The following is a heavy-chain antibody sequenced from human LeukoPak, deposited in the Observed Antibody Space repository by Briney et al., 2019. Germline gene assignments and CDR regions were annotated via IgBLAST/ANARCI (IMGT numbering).Heavy chain of an antibody. CDR3: ATCRRGLGRGSYSI. V-gene: IGHV4-61*02. Sequence: SATLSLTCTVSGGSISSGSYYWRWIRQPAVKGLEWIGRIYTSGGTNYNPSLKSRVTISVDTSNNQFSLKLSSVTAADTAVYYCATCRRGLGRGSYSIWGQGTMVTVSS. CDR1: GGSISSGSYY. CDR2: IYTSGGT. D-gene: IGHD1-26*01. J-gene: IGHJ3*02.